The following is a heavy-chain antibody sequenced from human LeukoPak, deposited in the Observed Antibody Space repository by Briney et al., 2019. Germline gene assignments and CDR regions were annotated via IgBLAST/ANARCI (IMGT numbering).Heavy chain of an antibody. CDR3: ATLIGERINHWFDP. CDR2: FDPEDGET. D-gene: IGHD3-10*01. J-gene: IGHJ5*02. V-gene: IGHV1-24*01. Sequence: ASVEVSCKVSGYTLTELSMHWVRQAPGKGLEWMGGFDPEDGETIYAQKFQGRVTMTEDTSTDTAYMELSSLRSEDTAVYYCATLIGERINHWFDPWGQGTLVTVSS. CDR1: GYTLTELS.